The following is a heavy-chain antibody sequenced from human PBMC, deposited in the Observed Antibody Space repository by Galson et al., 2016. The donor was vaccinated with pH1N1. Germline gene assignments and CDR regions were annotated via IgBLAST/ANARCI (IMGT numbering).Heavy chain of an antibody. V-gene: IGHV4-31*03. CDR3: VRAYYDSSPRNWFDP. J-gene: IGHJ5*02. Sequence: TLSLTCTVSGGSISSGGYYWSWIRQHPGKGLEWIGYIYYTGRTYYNPSLKSRVINPVDTSKNQVFLNLSSVTAADTAAYYCVRAYYDSSPRNWFDPWGQGTLVTVSS. D-gene: IGHD3-22*01. CDR2: IYYTGRT. CDR1: GGSISSGGYY.